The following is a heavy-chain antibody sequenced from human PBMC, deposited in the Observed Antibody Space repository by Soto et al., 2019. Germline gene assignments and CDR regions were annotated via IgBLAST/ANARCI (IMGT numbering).Heavy chain of an antibody. Sequence: QVQLQESGPGLVKPSETLSLTCTVSGGSISSYYWSWIRQPPGKGLEWIGYIYYSGSTNYTPSLKVRLTTPEDTPKNYFSLKRSPGPVADPAVYYWASLDRRSWSNWFAPGGQGTLVPVSS. CDR1: GGSISSYY. D-gene: IGHD6-13*01. CDR2: IYYSGST. J-gene: IGHJ5*02. CDR3: ASLDRRSWSNWFAP. V-gene: IGHV4-59*01.